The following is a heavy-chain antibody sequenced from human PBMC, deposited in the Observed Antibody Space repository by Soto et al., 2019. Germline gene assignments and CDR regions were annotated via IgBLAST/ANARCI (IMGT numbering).Heavy chain of an antibody. D-gene: IGHD4-17*01. Sequence: QVQLQQWGAGLLKPSETLSLTCAVYGGSFSGYYWSWIRQPPGKGREWIGEINHSGSTNYNPSLKSRVTISVDTSKNQFSLKLSSVTAADTAVYYCARTDYGENYYYGMDVWGQGTTVTVSS. V-gene: IGHV4-34*01. CDR2: INHSGST. CDR1: GGSFSGYY. CDR3: ARTDYGENYYYGMDV. J-gene: IGHJ6*02.